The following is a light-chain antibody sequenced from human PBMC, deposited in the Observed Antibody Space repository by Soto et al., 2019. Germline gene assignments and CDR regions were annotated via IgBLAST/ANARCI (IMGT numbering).Light chain of an antibody. Sequence: IQVTLSPSSLAAAIRYRSASHCRGRQSIISYLNWYQQKPGNAPMLLIYAASSLQSGVASRFSGGGSGTDFTLTISSLQPEDFATYYCQQSYSTPPTFGGGTKVDI. V-gene: IGKV1-39*01. CDR1: QSIISY. CDR2: AAS. J-gene: IGKJ4*01. CDR3: QQSYSTPPT.